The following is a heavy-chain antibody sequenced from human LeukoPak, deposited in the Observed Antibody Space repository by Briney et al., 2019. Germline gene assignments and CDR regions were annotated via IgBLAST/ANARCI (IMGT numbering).Heavy chain of an antibody. Sequence: PGGSLRLSCAASGFSFKDNAMLWVGPAPGKGREWMSIIWYDGSNEYYADSVKGRFTISIDNPKNTLYLQMNSLRAEVTAVYYCARGGVSARPDYWGLGTLVTVSS. J-gene: IGHJ4*02. D-gene: IGHD6-6*01. CDR2: IWYDGSNE. CDR3: ARGGVSARPDY. V-gene: IGHV3-33*01. CDR1: GFSFKDNA.